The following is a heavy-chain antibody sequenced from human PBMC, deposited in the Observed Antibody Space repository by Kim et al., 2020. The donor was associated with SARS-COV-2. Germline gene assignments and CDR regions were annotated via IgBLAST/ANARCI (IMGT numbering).Heavy chain of an antibody. CDR3: AIDQGCGHHCSYWKFDL. D-gene: IGHD2-21*01. CDR2: IYNDGFT. J-gene: IGHJ2*01. Sequence: GGSLRLSCAASGISVRTSFMNWVRQAPGKGLEWVSVIYNDGFTSYGDSVKGRFTISRDTSQNTVYLQMDSLRDEDTALYYCAIDQGCGHHCSYWKFDLWGRGTQVTVSS. CDR1: GISVRTSF. V-gene: IGHV3-53*01.